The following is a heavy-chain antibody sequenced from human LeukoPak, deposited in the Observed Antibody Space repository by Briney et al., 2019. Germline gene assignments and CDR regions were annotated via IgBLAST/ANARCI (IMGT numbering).Heavy chain of an antibody. J-gene: IGHJ6*03. CDR3: ASRHYYYIDV. V-gene: IGHV3-23*01. CDR1: GLTFNNYV. Sequence: GGSLRLSCAASGLTFNNYVMTWVRQPPGKGLEWVSAITGSGGSTYYADSLKGRFTISRDNPKNTLYLQMNSLRAEDTAVYYCASRHYYYIDVWGKGTTVTISS. CDR2: ITGSGGST.